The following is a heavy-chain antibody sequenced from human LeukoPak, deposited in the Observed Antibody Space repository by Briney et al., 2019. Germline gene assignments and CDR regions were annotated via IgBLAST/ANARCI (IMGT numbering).Heavy chain of an antibody. J-gene: IGHJ4*02. V-gene: IGHV3-43*01. D-gene: IGHD6-13*01. CDR2: ISWDGANT. CDR1: GFTFYDYD. CDR3: AKRPTPGYSSSWYIVH. Sequence: GGSLRLSCAASGFTFYDYDMFWVRQAPGKGLEWVSLISWDGANTKYADSVKGRFTISRDNSKTSLYLQMNSLRTEDTALYYCAKRPTPGYSSSWYIVHWGQGTLVTVSS.